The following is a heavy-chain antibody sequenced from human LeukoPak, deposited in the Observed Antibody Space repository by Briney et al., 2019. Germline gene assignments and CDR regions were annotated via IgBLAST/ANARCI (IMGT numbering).Heavy chain of an antibody. D-gene: IGHD2-15*01. CDR3: ARHIVVVAAGLNWFDP. Sequence: GESLKISCKGSGYSFTSYRISWVRQMPGKGLEWMGRIDPSDSYTNYSPSFQGHATISADKSISTAYLQWSSLKASDTAMYYCARHIVVVAAGLNWFDPWGQGTLVTVSS. CDR1: GYSFTSYR. V-gene: IGHV5-10-1*01. J-gene: IGHJ5*02. CDR2: IDPSDSYT.